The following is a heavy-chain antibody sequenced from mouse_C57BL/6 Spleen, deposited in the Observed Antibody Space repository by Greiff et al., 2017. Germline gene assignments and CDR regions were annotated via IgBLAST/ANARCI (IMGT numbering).Heavy chain of an antibody. J-gene: IGHJ4*01. CDR2: IRNKANGYTT. CDR3: ARWGSDDDGGYYAMDY. Sequence: EVKLVESGGGLVQPGGSLSLSCAASGFTFTDYYMSWVRQPPGKALEWLGFIRNKANGYTTEYSASVKGRFTISRDNSQSILYLQMNALRAEDSATYYCARWGSDDDGGYYAMDYWGQGTSVTVSS. CDR1: GFTFTDYY. V-gene: IGHV7-3*01. D-gene: IGHD2-4*01.